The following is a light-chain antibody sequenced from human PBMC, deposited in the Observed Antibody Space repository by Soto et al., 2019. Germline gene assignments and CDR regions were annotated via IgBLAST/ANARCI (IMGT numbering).Light chain of an antibody. CDR2: GVF. CDR1: QSVSSKY. CDR3: QHYDGSPRT. V-gene: IGKV3-20*01. Sequence: ETVLTQSPGTVSLSPGERATLSCTTSQSVSSKYLAWYQQKPGQSPRLLIYGVFSRATGIPDRFSGSGSGTDFTLTISGLEPEDSAVYYCQHYDGSPRTFGQGTKLEI. J-gene: IGKJ2*01.